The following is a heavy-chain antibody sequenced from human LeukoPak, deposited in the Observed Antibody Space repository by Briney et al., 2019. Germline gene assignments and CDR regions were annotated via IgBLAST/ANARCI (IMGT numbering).Heavy chain of an antibody. Sequence: GGSLRRSGAASGFTFSSYSMNWVRQAPGKGLELVSYISSSSSTIYYADSVKGRFTISRDNAKNSLYLQMNSLRDEDTAVYYCARSFGYYYDSSGQFDYWGQGTLVTVSS. J-gene: IGHJ4*02. CDR3: ARSFGYYYDSSGQFDY. CDR2: ISSSSSTI. CDR1: GFTFSSYS. D-gene: IGHD3-22*01. V-gene: IGHV3-48*02.